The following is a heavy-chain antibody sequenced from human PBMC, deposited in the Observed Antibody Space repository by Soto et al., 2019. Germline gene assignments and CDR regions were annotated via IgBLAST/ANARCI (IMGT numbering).Heavy chain of an antibody. J-gene: IGHJ1*01. V-gene: IGHV3-74*01. D-gene: IGHD6-19*01. CDR1: GFTFSNSW. CDR2: INSDGSST. CDR3: ARDRIAVAGNPEYFQH. Sequence: GGSLRLSCAASGFTFSNSWMHWVRQAPGKGLVWVSRINSDGSSTSYADSVKGRFTISRDNAKNTLYLQMNSLRAEDTAVYYCARDRIAVAGNPEYFQHWGQGTLVTVSS.